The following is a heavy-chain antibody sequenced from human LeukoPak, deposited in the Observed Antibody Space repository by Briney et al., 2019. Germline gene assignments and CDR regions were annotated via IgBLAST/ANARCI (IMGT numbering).Heavy chain of an antibody. J-gene: IGHJ4*02. Sequence: GASVKVSCKASGGTFSSYAISWVRQAPGQGLEWMGGIIPIFGTANYAQKFQGRVTITADESTSTAYMELSSLRSEDTAVYYCARHRQWLVPYFDYWGQGTLVTVSP. D-gene: IGHD6-19*01. CDR2: IIPIFGTA. CDR3: ARHRQWLVPYFDY. V-gene: IGHV1-69*13. CDR1: GGTFSSYA.